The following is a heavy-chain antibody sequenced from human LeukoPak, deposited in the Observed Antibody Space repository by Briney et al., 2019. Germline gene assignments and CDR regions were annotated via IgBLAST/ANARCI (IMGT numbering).Heavy chain of an antibody. Sequence: SETLSLTCTVSGGSISSGSYYWSWIRQPAGRGLEWIGRIYTSGSTNYNPSLKSRVTISVDTSKNQFSLKLSSVTAADTAAYYCARTRQLDSYNWFDPWGQGTLVTVSS. CDR2: IYTSGST. J-gene: IGHJ5*02. V-gene: IGHV4-61*02. D-gene: IGHD6-13*01. CDR3: ARTRQLDSYNWFDP. CDR1: GGSISSGSYY.